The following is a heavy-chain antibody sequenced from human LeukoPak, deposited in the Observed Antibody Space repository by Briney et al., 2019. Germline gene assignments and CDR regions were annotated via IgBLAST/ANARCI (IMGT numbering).Heavy chain of an antibody. CDR3: ARCKGGWSDHLYGMDV. V-gene: IGHV3-53*01. J-gene: IGHJ6*02. CDR2: IYSDGTT. D-gene: IGHD6-19*01. CDR1: GFTLRVNY. Sequence: GGSLRLSCVASGFTLRVNYMTWIRQTPGRGLEWVSVIYSDGTTKYADSAKGRFTISRDNSKSMVYLQMDRLRAGDTAVYYCARCKGGWSDHLYGMDVWGQGTTVTVSS.